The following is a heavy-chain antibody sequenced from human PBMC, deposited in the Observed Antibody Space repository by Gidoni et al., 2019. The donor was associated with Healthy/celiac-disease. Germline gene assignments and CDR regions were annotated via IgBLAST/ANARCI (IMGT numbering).Heavy chain of an antibody. CDR1: GFPFSSYG. CDR3: ARGGDDYGDRGAFDI. V-gene: IGHV3-33*01. J-gene: IGHJ3*02. D-gene: IGHD4-17*01. CDR2: IWYDGSNK. Sequence: QVQLVESGGGVVQPGRSLRLSCAASGFPFSSYGMHWFRQYPGKGLEWVAVIWYDGSNKYYADSVKGRFTISIDNSKNTLYLQMNSLRAEDTAVYYCARGGDDYGDRGAFDIWGQGTMVTVSS.